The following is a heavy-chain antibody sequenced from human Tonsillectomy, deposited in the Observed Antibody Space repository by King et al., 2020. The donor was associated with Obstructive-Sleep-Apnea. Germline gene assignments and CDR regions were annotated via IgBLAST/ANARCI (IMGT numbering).Heavy chain of an antibody. Sequence: VQLQESGPGLVKPSDTLSLTCTVSGASISNYYWIWIRQPPGKGLEYIGYIYYSGVPNYNPSLTGRVTISVDTSKNQFSLKLTSVTAADTAVYYCARSPYYNFLTGYYNRTFDIWGQGTMVTVSS. CDR2: IYYSGVP. CDR3: ARSPYYNFLTGYYNRTFDI. J-gene: IGHJ3*02. V-gene: IGHV4-59*08. D-gene: IGHD3-9*01. CDR1: GASISNYY.